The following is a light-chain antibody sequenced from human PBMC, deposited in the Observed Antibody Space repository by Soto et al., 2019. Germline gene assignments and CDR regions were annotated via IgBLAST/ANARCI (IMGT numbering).Light chain of an antibody. V-gene: IGKV3-20*01. J-gene: IGKJ2*01. Sequence: EIVLTRSPGTLSLSPGERATLSGRAGQSVSSSYFAWYQQKPGQTPMLLIYGASSRATGIPHRFSGSGSGTDLTLTISRLEPEDFAVYYCPQYCSSPYTFGQGTKLEIK. CDR1: QSVSSSY. CDR2: GAS. CDR3: PQYCSSPYT.